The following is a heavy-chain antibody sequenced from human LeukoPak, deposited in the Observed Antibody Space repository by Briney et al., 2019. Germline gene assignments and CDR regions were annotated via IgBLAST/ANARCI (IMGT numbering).Heavy chain of an antibody. D-gene: IGHD2-15*01. CDR2: IRSKANSYAT. CDR3: TRHFDVVVVAATPEFDY. V-gene: IGHV3-73*01. CDR1: GFTFSGSA. Sequence: GGSLRLSCAASGFTFSGSAMLRVRQASGKGLEGVGRIRSKANSYATAYASSGKGSFTISRDDSKNTAYLQMNSLKTEDTAVYYCTRHFDVVVVAATPEFDYWGQGTLVTVSS. J-gene: IGHJ4*02.